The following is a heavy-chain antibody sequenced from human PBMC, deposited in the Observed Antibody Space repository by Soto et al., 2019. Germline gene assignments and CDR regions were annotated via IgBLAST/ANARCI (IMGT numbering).Heavy chain of an antibody. CDR1: GFTFSDYY. CDR2: ISSSGSTI. Sequence: QVQLVESGGGLVKPGGSLRLSCEASGFTFSDYYMSWIRQAPGKGLEWVSYISSSGSTIYYADSVKGRFTISRDNAKDSLYLKMNSLRAEDTAVYYCARDYSSSRYYGMDVWGQGTTVTVSS. D-gene: IGHD6-6*01. CDR3: ARDYSSSRYYGMDV. V-gene: IGHV3-11*01. J-gene: IGHJ6*02.